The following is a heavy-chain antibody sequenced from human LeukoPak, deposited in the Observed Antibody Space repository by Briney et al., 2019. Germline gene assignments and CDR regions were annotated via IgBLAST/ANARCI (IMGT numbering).Heavy chain of an antibody. J-gene: IGHJ3*02. CDR2: INPNSGGT. V-gene: IGHV1-2*02. CDR1: GYTLTELS. Sequence: GASVKVSCKVSGYTLTELSMHWVRQAPGQGLEWMGWINPNSGGTNYAQKFQGRVTMTRDTSISTAYMELSRLRSDDTAVYYCARPGTDAFDIWGQGTMVTVSS. CDR3: ARPGTDAFDI.